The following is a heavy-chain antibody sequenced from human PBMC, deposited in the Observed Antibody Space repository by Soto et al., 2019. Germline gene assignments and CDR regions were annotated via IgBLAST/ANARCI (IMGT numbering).Heavy chain of an antibody. V-gene: IGHV1-24*01. CDR1: GYTLTELS. Sequence: ASVKVSCKVSGYTLTELSMHCVRQAPGKGLEWMGGFDPEDGETIYAQKFQGRVTMTEDTSTDTAYMELSSLRSEDTAVYYCATVVNDYGDYGFFHYWGQGTLVTVSS. J-gene: IGHJ4*02. D-gene: IGHD4-17*01. CDR3: ATVVNDYGDYGFFHY. CDR2: FDPEDGET.